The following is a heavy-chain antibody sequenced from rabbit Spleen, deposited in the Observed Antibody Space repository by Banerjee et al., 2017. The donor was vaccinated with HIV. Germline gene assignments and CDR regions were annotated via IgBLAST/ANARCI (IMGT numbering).Heavy chain of an antibody. CDR2: IDAGSSGFT. V-gene: IGHV1S45*01. CDR1: GFSFSGSSY. J-gene: IGHJ6*01. D-gene: IGHD1-1*01. Sequence: QEQLVESGGGLVQPEGSLTLTCTASGFSFSGSSYMCWVRQAPGKGLELIACIDAGSSGFTYFATWAKGRFTCSKTSSTTVTLQMTRLTAADTATYFCARDTSSSFSSYGMDLWGPGTLVTVS. CDR3: ARDTSSSFSSYGMDL.